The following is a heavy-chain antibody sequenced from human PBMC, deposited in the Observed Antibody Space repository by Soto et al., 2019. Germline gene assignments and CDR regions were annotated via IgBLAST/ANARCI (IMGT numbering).Heavy chain of an antibody. J-gene: IGHJ6*02. V-gene: IGHV1-69*01. D-gene: IGHD2-2*01. CDR2: IIPIPGTA. CDR1: GGTFGSYA. CDR3: ARSQGSSTSLEIYYYYYYGMDG. Sequence: QVQLVQSGAEVKKPGSSVKVSCKASGGTFGSYAISWVRQAPGQGLEWMGGIIPIPGTANYAQKFQGRVTMAAAESTSTGYMEVSSLRSEDTAVYYCARSQGSSTSLEIYYYYYYGMDGWGQGTRVTVSS.